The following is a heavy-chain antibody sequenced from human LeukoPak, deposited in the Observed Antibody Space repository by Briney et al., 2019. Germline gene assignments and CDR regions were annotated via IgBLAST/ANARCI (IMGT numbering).Heavy chain of an antibody. V-gene: IGHV4-38-2*01. CDR2: IYHSGST. D-gene: IGHD3-22*01. J-gene: IGHJ4*02. Sequence: SETLSLTCAVSGYSISSGYYWGWIRQPPGKGLEWIGNIYHSGSTYHNPSLKSRVTISVDTSKNQFSLKLSSVTAADTAVYYCARHPHLTYYYDSSGYYWGQGTLVTVSS. CDR1: GYSISSGYY. CDR3: ARHPHLTYYYDSSGYY.